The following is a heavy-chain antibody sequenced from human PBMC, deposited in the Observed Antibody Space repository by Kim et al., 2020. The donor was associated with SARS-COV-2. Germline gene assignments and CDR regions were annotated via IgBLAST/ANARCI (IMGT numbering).Heavy chain of an antibody. J-gene: IGHJ3*01. D-gene: IGHD3-9*01. Sequence: DSVKGRFVISRDNAKNTLSLQMNSLRGEDTAVYYCARARYCESRDDAFDVWGPGTLVTVTS. CDR3: ARARYCESRDDAFDV. V-gene: IGHV3-74*01.